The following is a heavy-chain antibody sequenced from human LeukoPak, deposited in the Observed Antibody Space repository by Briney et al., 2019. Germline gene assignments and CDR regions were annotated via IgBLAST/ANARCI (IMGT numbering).Heavy chain of an antibody. CDR1: GYTFTSYD. J-gene: IGHJ4*02. V-gene: IGHV1-8*01. CDR3: ARERPGRFDY. CDR2: MNPNSGNT. Sequence: AAVTVSCMPSGYTFTSYDINGVRQAPGQGLEWMGWMNPNSGNTDYAQKFQGRVTMTRNTSISTAYMELSSMRSEDKAVYYCARERPGRFDYWGQGTLVSVPS. D-gene: IGHD1-26*01.